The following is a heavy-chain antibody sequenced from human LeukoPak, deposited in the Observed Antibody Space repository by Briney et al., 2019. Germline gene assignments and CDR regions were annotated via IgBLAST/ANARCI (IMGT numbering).Heavy chain of an antibody. CDR2: ISSSSSYI. D-gene: IGHD3-22*01. CDR3: ARHRYYYDSSGSPHLVY. J-gene: IGHJ4*02. V-gene: IGHV3-21*01. Sequence: GGSLRLSCAASGFTFSSYSMNWVRQAPGKGLEWVSSISSSSSYIYYADSVKGRFTISRDNAKNSLYLQMNSLRAEDTAVYYCARHRYYYDSSGSPHLVYWGQGTLVTLSS. CDR1: GFTFSSYS.